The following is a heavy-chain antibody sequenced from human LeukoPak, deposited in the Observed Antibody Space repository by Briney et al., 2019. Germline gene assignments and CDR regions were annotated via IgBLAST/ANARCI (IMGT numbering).Heavy chain of an antibody. J-gene: IGHJ4*02. CDR2: IYTRGST. CDR1: GGSISSGSYY. CDR3: ARTSGLGVVDY. D-gene: IGHD3/OR15-3a*01. Sequence: SETLSLTCTVSGGSISSGSYYWRWLRQPAGKGLEWSGRIYTRGSTNYTPSLKSRVTISVDTSKNQFSLKLSSVTAADTAVYYCARTSGLGVVDYWGQGTLVTVSS. V-gene: IGHV4-61*02.